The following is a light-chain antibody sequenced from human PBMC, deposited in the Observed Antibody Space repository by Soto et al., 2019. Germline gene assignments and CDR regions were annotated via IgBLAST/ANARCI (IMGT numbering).Light chain of an antibody. J-gene: IGKJ5*01. V-gene: IGKV3-11*01. CDR3: QQSYSTPPT. CDR2: GTS. Sequence: EIVLTQSPSTLSLSPGERATLTCRASQSVSNFLAWYRQKPGQAPRLLIYGTSSRATGIPDRFSGSGSGTDFTLTISSLQPEDFATYYCQQSYSTPPTFGQGTRLEIK. CDR1: QSVSNF.